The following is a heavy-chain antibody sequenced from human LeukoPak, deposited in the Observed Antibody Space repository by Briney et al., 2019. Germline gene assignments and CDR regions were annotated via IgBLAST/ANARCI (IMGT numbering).Heavy chain of an antibody. J-gene: IGHJ6*03. D-gene: IGHD7-27*01. V-gene: IGHV4-4*07. CDR3: ASGEGYYYYYMDA. CDR2: IYGSGIT. CDR1: GGFISNNY. Sequence: SETLSLTCTVSGGFISNNYWSWIRQPAGKGLEWIGRIYGSGITNYNPSLKSRLTISVDKSKNQFSLKLSSVTAADSAVYYCASGEGYYYYYMDAWGKGATVTVSS.